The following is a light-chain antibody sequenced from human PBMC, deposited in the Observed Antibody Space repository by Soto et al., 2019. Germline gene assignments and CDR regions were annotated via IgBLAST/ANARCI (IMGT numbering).Light chain of an antibody. J-gene: IGKJ1*01. V-gene: IGKV1-5*01. CDR2: DAS. CDR3: QQYNSRSRA. CDR1: QSINNW. Sequence: DIQMTQSPSTLSASVGDRVTITCRASQSINNWLAWYQQKPGKAPNLLIYDASNLESGVPSRFSGNVSGREFTLTISSLQPEDSATYYRQQYNSRSRAFGQGTKVEIK.